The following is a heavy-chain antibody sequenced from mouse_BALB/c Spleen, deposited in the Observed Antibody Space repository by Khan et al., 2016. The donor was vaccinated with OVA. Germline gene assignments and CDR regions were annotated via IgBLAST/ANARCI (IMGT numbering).Heavy chain of an antibody. V-gene: IGHV9-3-1*01. J-gene: IGHJ4*01. CDR2: INTYTGDS. Sequence: KQSPGKPLKCMGWINTYTGDSTYSDDFKGRLSFSLETSASIAYLQINNPKNDDTATYFCSRPPYFSYTLDYWGQGTSVTVSS. D-gene: IGHD2-10*01. CDR3: SRPPYFSYTLDY.